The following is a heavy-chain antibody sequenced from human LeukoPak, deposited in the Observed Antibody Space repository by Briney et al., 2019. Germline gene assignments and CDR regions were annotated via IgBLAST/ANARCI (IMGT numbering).Heavy chain of an antibody. Sequence: SETLSLTCSVSGGSISRYYWSWIRQPPGGGLEWVGYIYYSGSTTYNPSFKSRVTISADTSKNQFSLKLSSVTAADTAVYYCARGAGLGYGDNFDYWGQGTLVTVS. CDR2: IYYSGST. CDR1: GGSISRYY. D-gene: IGHD4-17*01. J-gene: IGHJ4*02. CDR3: ARGAGLGYGDNFDY. V-gene: IGHV4-59*12.